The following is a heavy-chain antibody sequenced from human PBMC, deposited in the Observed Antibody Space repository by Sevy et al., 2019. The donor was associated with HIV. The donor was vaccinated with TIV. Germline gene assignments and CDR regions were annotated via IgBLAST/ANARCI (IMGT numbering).Heavy chain of an antibody. V-gene: IGHV3-21*01. Sequence: GGSLRLSCAASGFTFSSYSMNWVRQAPGKGLEWVSSISSSSSYIYYAHSVKGRFTISRDNAKNSLYLQMNSLRAEDTAVYYCARDNRGGELHASDFDYWGQGTLVTVSS. CDR1: GFTFSSYS. J-gene: IGHJ4*02. D-gene: IGHD1-26*01. CDR2: ISSSSSYI. CDR3: ARDNRGGELHASDFDY.